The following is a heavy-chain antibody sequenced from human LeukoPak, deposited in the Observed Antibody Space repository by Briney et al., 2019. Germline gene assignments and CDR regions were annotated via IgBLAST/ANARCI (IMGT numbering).Heavy chain of an antibody. CDR3: ARWYYYGSGRPTDAFDI. J-gene: IGHJ3*02. D-gene: IGHD3-10*01. V-gene: IGHV3-30*14. CDR2: ISYDGSNK. CDR1: GFTFSSYA. Sequence: GRSLRLSCAASGFTFSSYAMHWVRQAPGKGLEWVAVISYDGSNKYYADSVKGRFTISRDNSKNTLYLQMNSLRAEDTAVYYCARWYYYGSGRPTDAFDIWGQGTMVTVSS.